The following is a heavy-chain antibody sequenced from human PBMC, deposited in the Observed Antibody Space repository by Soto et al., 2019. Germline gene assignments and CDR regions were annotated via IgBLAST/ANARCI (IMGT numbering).Heavy chain of an antibody. CDR3: ARAFRRGSPR. V-gene: IGHV4-38-2*01. D-gene: IGHD1-26*01. Sequence: SETLSLTCAVSGYSISSDCYWGWIRQPPGKGLEWIGSIYHSGSTYYNPSLKSRVTISVDTSKNQFSLKLSSVTAADTAVYYCARAFRRGSPRWDQGTMVTVSS. CDR2: IYHSGST. CDR1: GYSISSDCY. J-gene: IGHJ3*01.